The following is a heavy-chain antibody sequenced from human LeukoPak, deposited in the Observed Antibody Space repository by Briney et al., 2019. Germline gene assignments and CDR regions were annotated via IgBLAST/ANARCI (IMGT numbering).Heavy chain of an antibody. D-gene: IGHD6-19*01. V-gene: IGHV4-59*01. CDR2: MYYTGST. CDR1: GGSISTYY. CDR3: ARETSYRSGLSLFDY. Sequence: SETLSLTCTVSGGSISTYYWSWLRQPPGKGLEWIGYMYYTGSTKYNPSLKSRVTISVDTSKNQFSLKLSSVTAADTAVYYCARETSYRSGLSLFDYWGQGTLITVSS. J-gene: IGHJ4*02.